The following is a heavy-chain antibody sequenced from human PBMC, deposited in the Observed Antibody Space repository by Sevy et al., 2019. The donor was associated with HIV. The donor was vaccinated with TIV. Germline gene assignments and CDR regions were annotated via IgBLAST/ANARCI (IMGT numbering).Heavy chain of an antibody. CDR3: ARGLPIVVAGFQH. CDR1: GGSFSGYY. Sequence: SETLSLTCAVYGGSFSGYYWSWIRQPPGKGLEWIGEINHSGSTNYNPSLKSRVTISVDTSKNQFSLKLSSVTAADTAVYYCARGLPIVVAGFQHWGQGTLVTVSS. J-gene: IGHJ1*01. V-gene: IGHV4-34*01. CDR2: INHSGST. D-gene: IGHD6-19*01.